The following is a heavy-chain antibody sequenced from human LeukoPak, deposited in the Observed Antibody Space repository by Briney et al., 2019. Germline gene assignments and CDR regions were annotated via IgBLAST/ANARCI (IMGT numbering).Heavy chain of an antibody. CDR1: GYFSTGYY. V-gene: IGHV4-38-2*02. J-gene: IGHJ3*02. D-gene: IGHD5-12*01. CDR3: ARQVATKGEWAFDI. Sequence: NPPETLSLTCSVSGYFSTGYYWGWIRQPPGKGLEWMASIRPDGHTYSNSSLRNQLTISADMSRNEFSLKLNSLTAADTAVYYCARQVATKGEWAFDIWGQGTMVTVSS. CDR2: IRPDGHT.